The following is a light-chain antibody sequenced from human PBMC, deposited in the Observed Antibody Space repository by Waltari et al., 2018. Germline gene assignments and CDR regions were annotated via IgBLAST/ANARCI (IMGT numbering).Light chain of an antibody. CDR2: AAS. Sequence: EIALTQFPATLSLSPGERATLSCRASQSVDSYLLWYQQRRVQTPRLVMYAASRRATGIPARFSGSGSVTVFTLTISSLEPDDFAVYYCHQRSNWPITFGQGTRLEI. CDR1: QSVDSY. V-gene: IGKV3-11*01. J-gene: IGKJ5*01. CDR3: HQRSNWPIT.